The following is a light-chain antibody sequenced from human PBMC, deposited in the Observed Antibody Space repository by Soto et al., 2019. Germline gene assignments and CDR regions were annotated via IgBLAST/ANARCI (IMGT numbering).Light chain of an antibody. V-gene: IGKV1-39*01. CDR1: QSIISF. CDR3: QQSYRTPLT. Sequence: DIQMTQSPSSLSASVGDRVSITCRASQSIISFLNWYQQKPARAPKLLIYAASSLESGVPSRFSGSGSGTDFTLTISSLQPEDFATYFCQQSYRTPLTFGGGTKVEI. J-gene: IGKJ4*01. CDR2: AAS.